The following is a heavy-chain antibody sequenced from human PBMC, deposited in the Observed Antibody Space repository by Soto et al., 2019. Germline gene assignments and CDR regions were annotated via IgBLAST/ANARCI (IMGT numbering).Heavy chain of an antibody. D-gene: IGHD5-12*01. CDR3: ASIVATSQPY. CDR1: GFTFSSYS. V-gene: IGHV3-48*02. CDR2: ISSSSTI. J-gene: IGHJ4*02. Sequence: GGSLRLSCAASGFTFSSYSMNWVRQAPGKGLEWVSYISSSSTIYYADSVKGRFTISRDNAKNSLYLQMDSLRDEDTAVYYCASIVATSQPYWGQGTLVTVSS.